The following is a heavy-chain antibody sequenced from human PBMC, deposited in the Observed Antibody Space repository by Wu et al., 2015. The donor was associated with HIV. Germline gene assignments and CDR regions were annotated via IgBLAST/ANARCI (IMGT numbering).Heavy chain of an antibody. J-gene: IGHJ6*02. CDR2: INPNSGGT. CDR3: ARVGSYDYVWGSYRPPPAIYGMDV. CDR1: GYTFTGYY. Sequence: QVQLVQSGAEVKKPGASVKVSRKASGYTFTGYYMHWVRQAPGQGLEWMGWINPNSGGTNYAQKFQGRVTMTRDTSISTAYMELSRLRSDDTAVYYCARVGSYDYVWGSYRPPPAIYGMDVWGQGTTVTVSS. V-gene: IGHV1-2*02. D-gene: IGHD3-16*01.